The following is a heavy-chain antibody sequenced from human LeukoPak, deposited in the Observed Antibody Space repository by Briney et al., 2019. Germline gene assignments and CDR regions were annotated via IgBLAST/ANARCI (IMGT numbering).Heavy chain of an antibody. D-gene: IGHD6-13*01. J-gene: IGHJ4*02. V-gene: IGHV1-18*01. Sequence: ASVKVSCKASGYTFTSYGISWVRQAPGQGLEWMGWISAYNGNTNYAQKLQGRVTMTRDMSTSTVYMELSSLRSEDTAVYYCARDFGSSWSYFDYWGQGTLVTVSS. CDR3: ARDFGSSWSYFDY. CDR1: GYTFTSYG. CDR2: ISAYNGNT.